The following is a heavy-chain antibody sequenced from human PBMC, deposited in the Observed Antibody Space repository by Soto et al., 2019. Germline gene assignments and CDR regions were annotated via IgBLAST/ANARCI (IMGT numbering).Heavy chain of an antibody. CDR1: GFTFSSYA. V-gene: IGHV3-23*01. CDR2: ISGSGGST. Sequence: LRLSCAASGFTFSSYAMSWVRQAPGKGLEWVSAISGSGGSTYYADSVKGRFTISRDNSKNTLYLQMNSLRAEDTAVYYCAKGLNYDFWSEGLYYYYGMDVWGQGTTVTVSS. D-gene: IGHD3-3*01. CDR3: AKGLNYDFWSEGLYYYYGMDV. J-gene: IGHJ6*02.